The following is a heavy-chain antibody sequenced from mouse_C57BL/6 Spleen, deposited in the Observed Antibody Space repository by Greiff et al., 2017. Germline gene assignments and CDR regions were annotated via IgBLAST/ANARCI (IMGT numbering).Heavy chain of an antibody. CDR3: ARGGMVTTKGFAY. CDR1: GYAFSSSW. Sequence: QVQLQQSGPELVKPGASVKISCKASGYAFSSSWMNWVKQRPGKGLEWIGRIYPGDGDTNYNGKFKGKATLTVDTSSSTAYMELHSLTSEDSAVYFCARGGMVTTKGFAYWGQGTLVTVSA. D-gene: IGHD2-2*01. J-gene: IGHJ3*01. V-gene: IGHV1-82*01. CDR2: IYPGDGDT.